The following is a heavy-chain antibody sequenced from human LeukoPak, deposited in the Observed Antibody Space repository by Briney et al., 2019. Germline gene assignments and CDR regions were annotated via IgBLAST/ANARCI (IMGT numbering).Heavy chain of an antibody. Sequence: SETLSLTCTVSGGSISSYYWSWIRQPAGKGLEWIGRIYTSGSTNYNPSLKSLVTMSVDTSKNQFSLKLSSVTAADTAVYYCARDRIGYCTNGVCYTSSSSSWYWFDPWGQGTLVTVSS. V-gene: IGHV4-4*07. CDR1: GGSISSYY. CDR3: ARDRIGYCTNGVCYTSSSSSWYWFDP. CDR2: IYTSGST. D-gene: IGHD2-8*01. J-gene: IGHJ5*02.